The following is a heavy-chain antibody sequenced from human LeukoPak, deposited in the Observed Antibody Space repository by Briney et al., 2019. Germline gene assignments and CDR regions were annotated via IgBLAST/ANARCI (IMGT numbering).Heavy chain of an antibody. CDR2: VTGSGSAGST. CDR1: GFTFSDYF. CDR3: ATNPLRYFDRVGNGMDV. D-gene: IGHD3-9*01. J-gene: IGHJ6*02. V-gene: IGHV3-23*01. Sequence: GGSLRLSCAASGFTFSDYFMSWIRQAPGKGLEWVSGVTGSGSAGSTYYADSVKGRFTISRDNSKNTLYLQMNSLRAEDTAVYYCATNPLRYFDRVGNGMDVWGQGTTVTVSS.